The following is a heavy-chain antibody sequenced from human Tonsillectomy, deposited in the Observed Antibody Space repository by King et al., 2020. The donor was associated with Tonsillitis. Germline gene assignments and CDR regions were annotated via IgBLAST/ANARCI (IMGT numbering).Heavy chain of an antibody. V-gene: IGHV4-39*01. J-gene: IGHJ3*02. CDR3: ASLFYDSSGYYAFVI. CDR1: GGSISSSSYY. CDR2: IYYSGST. D-gene: IGHD3-22*01. Sequence: QLQESGPGLVKPSETLSLTCTVSGGSISSSSYYWGWIRQPPGKGLEWIGTIYYSGSTYYNPSLKSRVTISVDTSKNQFSLKLRSVTAADTAVYYCASLFYDSSGYYAFVIWGQGTMVTVSS.